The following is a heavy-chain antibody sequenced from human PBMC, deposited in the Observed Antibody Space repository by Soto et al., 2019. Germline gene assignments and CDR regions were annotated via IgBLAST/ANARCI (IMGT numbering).Heavy chain of an antibody. V-gene: IGHV4-31*03. CDR3: ARTSDRGFRDWFDP. D-gene: IGHD2-21*01. CDR1: GGSINSGGYH. Sequence: TLSLTCSVSGGSINSGGYHWTWIRQHPEKGLEWIGYIYYRGNTYYNPSLRSRLTISVDTSKNQFSLNLTSVTAADTAVYYCARTSDRGFRDWFDPWGQGTLVTVSS. J-gene: IGHJ5*02. CDR2: IYYRGNT.